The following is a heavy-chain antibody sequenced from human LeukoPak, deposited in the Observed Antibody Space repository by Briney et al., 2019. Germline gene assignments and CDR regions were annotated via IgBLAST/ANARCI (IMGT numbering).Heavy chain of an antibody. J-gene: IGHJ4*02. D-gene: IGHD5-18*01. Sequence: GGSLRLSCAASGFTFSDYYMSWIRQAPGKGLEWVSYISSSGTTIYFADSVKGRFTISRDNAKNTLYLQMNSLRAEDTAVYYCTRGGGYSYGSFDYWGQGTLVTVSS. CDR3: TRGGGYSYGSFDY. CDR2: ISSSGTTI. CDR1: GFTFSDYY. V-gene: IGHV3-11*04.